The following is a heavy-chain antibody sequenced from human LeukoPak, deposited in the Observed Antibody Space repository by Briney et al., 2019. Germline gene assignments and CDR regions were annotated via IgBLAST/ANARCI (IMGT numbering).Heavy chain of an antibody. CDR3: ASVACSSTSCYFDY. Sequence: GGSLRLSCAASGFTFSSYSMNWVRQAPGKGLEWVSYISSSSSTIYYADSVKGRFTISRDNAKNSLYLQMNSLRAEDTAVYYCASVACSSTSCYFDYWAREPWSPSPQ. CDR1: GFTFSSYS. D-gene: IGHD2-2*01. V-gene: IGHV3-48*04. CDR2: ISSSSSTI. J-gene: IGHJ4*02.